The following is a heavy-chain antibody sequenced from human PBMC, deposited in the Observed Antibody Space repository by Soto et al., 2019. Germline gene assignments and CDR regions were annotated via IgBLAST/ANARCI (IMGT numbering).Heavy chain of an antibody. CDR3: ARGLRGLSYGFWSGYPNWFDP. J-gene: IGHJ5*02. CDR2: IYYSGST. Sequence: LRWTVSDGSIGGHYWSWIRKPPGKGLEWIGYIYYSGSTNYNPSLKSRVTISVDTSKNQFSLKLSSVTAADTAVYYCARGLRGLSYGFWSGYPNWFDPCGQGTLVTVSS. CDR1: DGSIGGHY. V-gene: IGHV4-59*08. D-gene: IGHD3-3*01.